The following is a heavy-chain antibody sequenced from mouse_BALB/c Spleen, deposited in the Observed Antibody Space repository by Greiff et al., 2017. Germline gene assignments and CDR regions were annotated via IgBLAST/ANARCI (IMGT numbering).Heavy chain of an antibody. J-gene: IGHJ2*01. CDR3: NARGNLDY. Sequence: EVMLVESGAELVRSGASVKLSCTASGFNIKDYYMHWVKQRPEQGLEWIGWIDPENGDTEYAPKFQGKATMTADTSSNTAYLQLSSLTSEDTAVYYCNARGNLDYWGQGTTLTVSS. CDR2: IDPENGDT. CDR1: GFNIKDYY. V-gene: IGHV14-4*02. D-gene: IGHD2-1*01.